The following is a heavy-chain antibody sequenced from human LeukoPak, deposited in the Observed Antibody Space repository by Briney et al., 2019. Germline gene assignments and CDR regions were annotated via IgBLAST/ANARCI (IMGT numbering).Heavy chain of an antibody. CDR2: INPNSGGT. V-gene: IGHV1-2*02. D-gene: IGHD3-22*01. CDR3: ARDKDYYDSSGLLGY. Sequence: ASVEVSCKASGYTFTGYYMHWVRQAPGQGLEWMGWINPNSGGTNYAQKFQGRVTMTRDTSISTAYMELSRLRSDDTAVYYCARDKDYYDSSGLLGYWGQGTLVTVSS. J-gene: IGHJ4*02. CDR1: GYTFTGYY.